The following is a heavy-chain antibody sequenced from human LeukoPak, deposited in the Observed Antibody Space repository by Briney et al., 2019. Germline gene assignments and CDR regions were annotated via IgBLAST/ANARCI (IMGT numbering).Heavy chain of an antibody. V-gene: IGHV1-18*01. CDR2: ISAYNGNT. CDR1: GYTFTSYG. Sequence: ASVKVSCKASGYTFTSYGISWVRQAPGQGLEWMGWISAYNGNTNYAQKLQGRVTMTTDTSTSTAYMELRSLRSDDTAVYYCARGFGRIAARKTGSFDYWGQGTLVTVSS. J-gene: IGHJ4*02. CDR3: ARGFGRIAARKTGSFDY. D-gene: IGHD6-6*01.